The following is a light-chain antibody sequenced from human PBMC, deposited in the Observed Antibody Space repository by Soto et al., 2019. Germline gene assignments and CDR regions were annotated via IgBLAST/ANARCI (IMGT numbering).Light chain of an antibody. Sequence: DIQMTQSPSSLSASVGDRVTITCRASQSISIYLNWYQQKPGKAPKLLIYGASSLQSGVPSRFSGSGSGTHFPLIISSLQPEDFATYYCQQSYSTPYTFGQGTNVEIK. CDR3: QQSYSTPYT. J-gene: IGKJ2*01. CDR1: QSISIY. CDR2: GAS. V-gene: IGKV1-39*01.